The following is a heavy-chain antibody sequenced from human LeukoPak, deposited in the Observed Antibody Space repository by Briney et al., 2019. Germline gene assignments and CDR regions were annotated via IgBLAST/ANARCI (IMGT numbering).Heavy chain of an antibody. CDR1: GFTFSSYW. D-gene: IGHD2-2*01. J-gene: IGHJ6*02. V-gene: IGHV3-7*01. CDR2: IKQDGSEK. CDR3: ARDSCSSTSCYYYYGMDV. Sequence: GGSLRLSCAASGFTFSSYWMSWVRQAPGKGLEWVANIKQDGSEKYYVDSVKGRFTISRDNAKNSLYLQMNSLRAEDTAVYYWARDSCSSTSCYYYYGMDVWGQGTTVTVSS.